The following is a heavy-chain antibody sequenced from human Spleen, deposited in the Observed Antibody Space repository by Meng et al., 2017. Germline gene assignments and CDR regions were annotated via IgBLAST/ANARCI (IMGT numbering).Heavy chain of an antibody. CDR2: INHSGST. J-gene: IGHJ5*02. V-gene: IGHV4-34*01. Sequence: QGQLQPWGAGLLKPSETLSLPCAVDGGSFSGYYWIWIRQPPGKGLEWIGEINHSGSTNYNPSLKSRVTISVDTSKNQFSLKLSSVTAADTAVYYCARVEGTIAAAGGSWFDPWGQGTLVTVSS. CDR1: GGSFSGYY. D-gene: IGHD6-13*01. CDR3: ARVEGTIAAAGGSWFDP.